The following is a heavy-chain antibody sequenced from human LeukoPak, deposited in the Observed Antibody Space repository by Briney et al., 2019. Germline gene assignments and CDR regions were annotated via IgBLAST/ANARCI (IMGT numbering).Heavy chain of an antibody. CDR3: ARGVRKTKGDY. J-gene: IGHJ4*02. Sequence: SETLSLTCTVSGGSISSSSYYWGWIRQPPGKGLEWIGSIYHSGSTYYNPSLKSRVTISVDTSKNQFSLKLSSVTAADTAVYYCARGVRKTKGDYWGQGTLVTVSS. V-gene: IGHV4-39*07. CDR2: IYHSGST. CDR1: GGSISSSSYY.